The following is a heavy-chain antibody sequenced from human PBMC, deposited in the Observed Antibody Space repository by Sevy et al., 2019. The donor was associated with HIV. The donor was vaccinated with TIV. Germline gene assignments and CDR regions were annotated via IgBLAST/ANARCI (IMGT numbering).Heavy chain of an antibody. CDR2: IKSESDGGTT. Sequence: GGSLRLSCAASGFSFSDAWMTWVRQTPGKGLEWVDRIKSESDGGTTDYAAPVKGRLSISSNDSINTLYLEMNSLKVEDTAFYYCTTCADRMKQGRLFDYWGQGSLVTVSS. V-gene: IGHV3-15*01. J-gene: IGHJ4*02. CDR1: GFSFSDAW. CDR3: TTCADRMKQGRLFDY.